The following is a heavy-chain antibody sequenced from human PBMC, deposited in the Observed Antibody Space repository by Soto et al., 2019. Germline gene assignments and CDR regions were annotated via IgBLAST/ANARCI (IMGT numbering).Heavy chain of an antibody. Sequence: QVQLVESGGGVVQPGRSLRLSCAASGFTFSSYGMHWVRQAPGKGLEWVAVIWYDGSNKYYADSVKGRFTISRDNSXNXLFXQMNSLRAEDTAVYYCARDGRYCSSTSCWAWYFDLWGRGTLVTVSS. J-gene: IGHJ2*01. D-gene: IGHD2-2*01. V-gene: IGHV3-33*01. CDR3: ARDGRYCSSTSCWAWYFDL. CDR2: IWYDGSNK. CDR1: GFTFSSYG.